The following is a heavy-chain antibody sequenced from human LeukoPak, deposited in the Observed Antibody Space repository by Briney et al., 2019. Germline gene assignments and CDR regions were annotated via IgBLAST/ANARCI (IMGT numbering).Heavy chain of an antibody. J-gene: IGHJ4*02. CDR3: AREDEVGPIPIDY. Sequence: SETLSLTCTVSGGSISSSSYYWGWVRQPPGKGLEWIGSIYYSGSTYYNPSLKSRVTISVDTSKNQFSLKLSSVTAADTAVYYCAREDEVGPIPIDYWGQGTLVTVSS. CDR2: IYYSGST. CDR1: GGSISSSSYY. V-gene: IGHV4-39*07. D-gene: IGHD1-26*01.